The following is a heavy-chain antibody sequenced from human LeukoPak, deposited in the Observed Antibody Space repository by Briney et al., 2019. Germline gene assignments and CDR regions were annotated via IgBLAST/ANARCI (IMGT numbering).Heavy chain of an antibody. CDR1: GFTFSSYA. V-gene: IGHV3-23*01. D-gene: IGHD3-22*01. J-gene: IGHJ4*02. CDR3: AKDWTYYFDSSGYLDY. Sequence: GGSLRLSCAASGFTFSSYAMSWVRQPPGKGLEWVSAISGSGGSTYYADSVKGRFTISRDNSKNTLYLQMNSLRAEDTAVYYCAKDWTYYFDSSGYLDYWGQGTLVTVSS. CDR2: ISGSGGST.